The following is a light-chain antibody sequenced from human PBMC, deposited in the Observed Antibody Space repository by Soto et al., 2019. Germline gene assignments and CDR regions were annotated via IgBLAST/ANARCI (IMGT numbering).Light chain of an antibody. V-gene: IGLV1-47*01. Sequence: QSVLTQPPSASGTPGQTFTMSCSGSFSNIGDNYVYWYQYIPGTAPKLLTYRNHNRPSGVADRFSGSKSGTSASLVINGLQSEDEADYYWAVWDDTLSGRVFGGRTKLTVL. J-gene: IGLJ2*01. CDR1: FSNIGDNY. CDR3: AVWDDTLSGRV. CDR2: RNH.